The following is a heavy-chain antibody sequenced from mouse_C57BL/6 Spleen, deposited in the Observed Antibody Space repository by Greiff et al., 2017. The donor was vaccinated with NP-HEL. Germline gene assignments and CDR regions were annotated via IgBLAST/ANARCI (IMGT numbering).Heavy chain of an antibody. CDR3: ARRDDYGDYYAMDY. J-gene: IGHJ4*01. Sequence: VQVVESGAELVRPGTSVKMSCKASGYTFTNYWIGWAKQRPGHGLEWIGDIYPGGGYTNYNEKFKGKATLTADKSSSTAYMQFSSLTSEDSAIYYCARRDDYGDYYAMDYWGQGTSVTVSS. V-gene: IGHV1-63*01. D-gene: IGHD2-4*01. CDR1: GYTFTNYW. CDR2: IYPGGGYT.